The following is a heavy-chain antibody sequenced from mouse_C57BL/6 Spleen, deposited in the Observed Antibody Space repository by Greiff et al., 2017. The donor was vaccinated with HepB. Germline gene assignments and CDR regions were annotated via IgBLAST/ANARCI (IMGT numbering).Heavy chain of an antibody. Sequence: DVMLVESGGGLVKPGGSLNLSCAASGFTFSSYAMSWVRQTPEKRLEWVATISDGGSYTYYPDNVKGRFTISRDNAKNNLYLQMSHLKSEDTAMYYCARDSSGYDYAMDYWGQGTSVTVSS. CDR2: ISDGGSYT. D-gene: IGHD3-2*02. J-gene: IGHJ4*01. CDR3: ARDSSGYDYAMDY. V-gene: IGHV5-4*01. CDR1: GFTFSSYA.